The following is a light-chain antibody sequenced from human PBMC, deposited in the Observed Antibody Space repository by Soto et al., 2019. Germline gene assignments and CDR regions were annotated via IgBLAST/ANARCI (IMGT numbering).Light chain of an antibody. CDR1: QSVSTRS. V-gene: IGKV3-20*01. Sequence: EIVLTQSPGTLSLSPGERATLSCRASQSVSTRSLAWYQQKPGQAPRLLISGASSRAADIPDRFSGSGSGTDFTLTINRLEAEDFAVYHCQQYGTSPLTFGGGTKLEIK. CDR3: QQYGTSPLT. J-gene: IGKJ4*01. CDR2: GAS.